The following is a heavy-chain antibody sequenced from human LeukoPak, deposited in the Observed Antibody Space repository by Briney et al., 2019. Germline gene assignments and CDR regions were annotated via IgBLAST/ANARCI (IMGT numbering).Heavy chain of an antibody. J-gene: IGHJ4*02. CDR1: GFTFSSYA. CDR2: ISGSGGST. D-gene: IGHD2-15*01. CDR3: ANLLGYCSGGSCYFSVY. Sequence: TGGSLRLSCAASGFTFSSYAMSWVRQAPGEGLEWVSGISGSGGSTYYAGSVKGRFTISRDNSKNTLYLQMNSLRAEDTAVYYCANLLGYCSGGSCYFSVYWGQGTLVTVSS. V-gene: IGHV3-23*01.